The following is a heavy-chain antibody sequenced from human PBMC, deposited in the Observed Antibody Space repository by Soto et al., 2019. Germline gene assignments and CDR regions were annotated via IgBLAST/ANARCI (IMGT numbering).Heavy chain of an antibody. D-gene: IGHD3-10*01. Sequence: GGSHRLSSAASGFNFRSYAMSWVRQAPGKGLEWVSAISGSGGSTYYADSVKGRFTISRDNSKNTLYLQMNSLRAEDTAVYYCAKSGYYYGSGSLNGGSPYYFDYWGQGTLVTVSS. CDR3: AKSGYYYGSGSLNGGSPYYFDY. V-gene: IGHV3-23*01. J-gene: IGHJ4*02. CDR2: ISGSGGST. CDR1: GFNFRSYA.